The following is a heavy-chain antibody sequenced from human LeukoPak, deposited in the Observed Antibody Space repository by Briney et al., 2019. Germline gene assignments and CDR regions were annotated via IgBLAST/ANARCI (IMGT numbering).Heavy chain of an antibody. Sequence: PGGSLRLSCAVSGFTFSSYAMSWVRQAPGKGLEWVSTISGSGGSTYYADSVKGRFTISRDNSKSTLYLQMNSLRAEDTAVYYCAKLGVNQGGYWGQGTLVTVSS. CDR1: GFTFSSYA. J-gene: IGHJ4*02. CDR3: AKLGVNQGGY. V-gene: IGHV3-23*01. D-gene: IGHD2-8*01. CDR2: ISGSGGST.